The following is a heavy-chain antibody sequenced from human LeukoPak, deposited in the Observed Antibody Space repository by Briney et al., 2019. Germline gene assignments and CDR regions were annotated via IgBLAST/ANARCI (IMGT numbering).Heavy chain of an antibody. CDR1: GGSISSSNW. CDR3: ARDKELAAAGNWFDP. Sequence: PSETLFLTCAVSGGSISSSNWWSWVRQPPGKGLEWIGEIYHSGSTNYNPSLKSRVTISVDKSKNQFSLKLSSVTAADTAVYYCARDKELAAAGNWFDPWGQGTLVTVSS. D-gene: IGHD6-13*01. CDR2: IYHSGST. J-gene: IGHJ5*02. V-gene: IGHV4-4*02.